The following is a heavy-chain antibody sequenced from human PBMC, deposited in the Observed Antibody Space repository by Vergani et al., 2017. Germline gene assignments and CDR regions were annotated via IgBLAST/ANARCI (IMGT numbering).Heavy chain of an antibody. Sequence: EVQLVESGGGLVQPGRSLRLSCAASGFTFDDYAMHWARQAPGKGLEWVSGISWNSGSIGYADSVKGRFTISRDNAKNSLYLQMNSLRAEDTALYYCAKDKGGWVLRSYYYYGMDVWGQGTTVTVSS. D-gene: IGHD3-10*01. V-gene: IGHV3-9*01. CDR2: ISWNSGSI. CDR1: GFTFDDYA. CDR3: AKDKGGWVLRSYYYYGMDV. J-gene: IGHJ6*02.